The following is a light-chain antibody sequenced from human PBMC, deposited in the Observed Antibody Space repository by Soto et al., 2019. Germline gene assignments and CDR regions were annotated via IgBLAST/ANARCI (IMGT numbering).Light chain of an antibody. J-gene: IGKJ2*01. CDR1: QSVNNY. Sequence: ETVLTQSPATLSLSPGERAALSCRASQSVNNYLAWYQQKPGQAPRLLIYDASNRAPGIPARFSGSGFGTDFTLTISSLEPEDSAVYYCQQRSNWPPTYPFGQGTKLEIK. CDR2: DAS. V-gene: IGKV3-11*01. CDR3: QQRSNWPPTYP.